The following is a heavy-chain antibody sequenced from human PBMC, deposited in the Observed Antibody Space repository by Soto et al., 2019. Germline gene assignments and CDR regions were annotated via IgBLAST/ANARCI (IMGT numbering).Heavy chain of an antibody. CDR2: IGTAGDT. CDR3: ARGQEVGAHFFDS. Sequence: GGSLRLSCEASGFTFSGFDMHWVRQPTGKGLEWVSTIGTAGDTYYAVSVKGRFTISRDNAKNSLSLQMNSLSAGDTAVYFCARGQEVGAHFFDSWGQRTQVTVS. CDR1: GFTFSGFD. J-gene: IGHJ4*02. V-gene: IGHV3-13*01. D-gene: IGHD2-15*01.